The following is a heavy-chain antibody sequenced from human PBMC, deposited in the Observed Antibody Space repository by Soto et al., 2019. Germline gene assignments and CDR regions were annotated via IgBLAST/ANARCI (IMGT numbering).Heavy chain of an antibody. CDR1: GGTFSSYA. CDR3: ASPSVGYDSSGGPFDY. CDR2: IIPIFGTA. J-gene: IGHJ4*02. V-gene: IGHV1-69*01. D-gene: IGHD3-22*01. Sequence: QVQLVQSGAEVKKPGSXXXVSCKASGGTFSSYAISWVRQAPGQGLEWMGGIIPIFGTANYAQKFQGRVTITADESTSTAYMELSSLRSEDTAVYYCASPSVGYDSSGGPFDYWGQGTLVTVSS.